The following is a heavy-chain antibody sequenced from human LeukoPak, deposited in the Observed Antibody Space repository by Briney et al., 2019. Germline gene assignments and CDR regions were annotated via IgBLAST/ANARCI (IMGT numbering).Heavy chain of an antibody. D-gene: IGHD3-10*01. CDR3: VRVVYGPGVTPYDY. V-gene: IGHV3-23*01. J-gene: IGHJ4*02. CDR2: ISGSGGST. CDR1: GFTFSSYA. Sequence: PGGSLRLSCAASGFTFSSYAMSWVRQAPGKGLEWVSAISGSGGSTYYADSVKGRFTISRDNAKNSLYLQMNSLRAEDTAVYYCVRVVYGPGVTPYDYWGQGTLVTVSS.